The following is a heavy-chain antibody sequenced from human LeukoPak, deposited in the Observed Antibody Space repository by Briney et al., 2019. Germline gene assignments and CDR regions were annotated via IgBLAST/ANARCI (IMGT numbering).Heavy chain of an antibody. J-gene: IGHJ4*02. CDR3: ARFPASSSWYKGELFDY. CDR2: INPSGGST. CDR1: GYTFTSYY. D-gene: IGHD6-13*01. V-gene: IGHV1-46*01. Sequence: ASVKVSCKASGYTFTSYYMHWVRQAPGRGLEWMGIINPSGGSTSYAQKFQGRVTMTRDTSTSTVYMELSSLRSEDTAVYYCARFPASSSWYKGELFDYWGQGTLVTVSS.